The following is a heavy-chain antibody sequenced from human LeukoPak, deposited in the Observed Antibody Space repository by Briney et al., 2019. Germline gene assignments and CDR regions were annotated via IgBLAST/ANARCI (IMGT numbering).Heavy chain of an antibody. V-gene: IGHV3-21*01. J-gene: IGHJ4*02. CDR2: ISSSSSYI. D-gene: IGHD7-27*01. Sequence: GGSLRLSCAASGFTFSSYSMNWVRQAPGKGLEWVSSISSSSSYIYYADSVKGRFTISRDNAKNSLYLQMNSLRAEDTAVYYCARVSRWGLNHNPHYWGQGTLVTVSS. CDR1: GFTFSSYS. CDR3: ARVSRWGLNHNPHY.